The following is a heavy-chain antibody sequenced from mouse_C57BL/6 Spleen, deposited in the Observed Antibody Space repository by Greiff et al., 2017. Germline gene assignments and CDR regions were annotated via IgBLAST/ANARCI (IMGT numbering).Heavy chain of an antibody. D-gene: IGHD2-3*01. Sequence: QVQLQQSGPELVKPGASVKISCKASGYAFSSSWMNWVKQRPGKGLEWIGRIYPGDGDNNNHGKFKGKATLTADKSSSTSYMQLSSLTSEDSAVYFCAREADGYYRAMDYWGQGTSVTVSS. CDR3: AREADGYYRAMDY. J-gene: IGHJ4*01. CDR2: IYPGDGDN. V-gene: IGHV1-82*01. CDR1: GYAFSSSW.